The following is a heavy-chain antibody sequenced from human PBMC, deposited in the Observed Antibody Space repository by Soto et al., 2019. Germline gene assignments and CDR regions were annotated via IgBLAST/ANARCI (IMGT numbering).Heavy chain of an antibody. D-gene: IGHD5-12*01. CDR2: IYYSGST. CDR3: ARRSGGYAFDY. Sequence: SETLSLTCTVSGGSISSYYWNWIRQPPGKGLEWIGYIYYSGSTNYNPSLKSPVTISVDTSKNQFSLKLSSVTAADTAVYYCARRSGGYAFDYWGQGTLXTVSS. CDR1: GGSISSYY. J-gene: IGHJ4*02. V-gene: IGHV4-59*08.